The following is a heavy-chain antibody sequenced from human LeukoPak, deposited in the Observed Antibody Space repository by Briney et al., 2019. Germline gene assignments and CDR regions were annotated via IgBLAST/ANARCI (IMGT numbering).Heavy chain of an antibody. CDR2: IFYSGST. J-gene: IGHJ4*02. Sequence: PSETLSLTCTVSSGSISTSNYYWGWVRQPPGKALEWIGNIFYSGSTYYSPSLKSRVTISLDTSRNQFSLTLTSVTAADTAVYYCARSPRGSGSPFDYWGQGTLVTVSS. CDR1: SGSISTSNYY. V-gene: IGHV4-39*07. CDR3: ARSPRGSGSPFDY. D-gene: IGHD3-10*01.